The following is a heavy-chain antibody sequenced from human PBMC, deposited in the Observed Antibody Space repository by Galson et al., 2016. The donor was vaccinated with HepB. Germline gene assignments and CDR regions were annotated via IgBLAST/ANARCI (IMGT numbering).Heavy chain of an antibody. CDR3: ARHLRVGSGSHRDVFDI. D-gene: IGHD3-10*01. CDR2: INPSGWSS. CDR1: GFTFATYA. V-gene: IGHV3-23*01. J-gene: IGHJ3*02. Sequence: SLRLSCAASGFTFATYAMTWVRQAPGKGLEWVSSINPSGWSSHNADSVKGRFTTSRDNSKFTLYLQMSSLRAEATAVYYCARHLRVGSGSHRDVFDIWGQGTMVSVSS.